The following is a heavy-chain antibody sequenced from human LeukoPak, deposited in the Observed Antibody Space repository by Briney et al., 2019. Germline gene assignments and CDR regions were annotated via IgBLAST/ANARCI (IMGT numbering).Heavy chain of an antibody. D-gene: IGHD3-9*01. CDR3: ARDDYDILTGYAY. J-gene: IGHJ4*02. CDR2: ISGSGGST. Sequence: GGSLRLSCAASGFTFSSYAMSWVRQAPGKGLEWVSAISGSGGSTYYADSVKGRFTISRDNAKNSLYLQMNSLRAEDTAVYYCARDDYDILTGYAYWGQGTLVTVSS. CDR1: GFTFSSYA. V-gene: IGHV3-23*01.